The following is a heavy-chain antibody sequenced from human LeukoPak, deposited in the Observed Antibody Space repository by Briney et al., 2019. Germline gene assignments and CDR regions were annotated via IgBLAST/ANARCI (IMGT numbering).Heavy chain of an antibody. CDR1: GFTFSSYA. V-gene: IGHV3-30*04. D-gene: IGHD2-15*01. CDR3: VGYCSGGSCSN. J-gene: IGHJ4*02. Sequence: GRSLRLSCAASGFTFSSYAMHWVRQAPGKGLEWVAVISYDGSNKYYADSVKGRFTISRDNSKNTLYLQMNSLRVEDTAVYYCVGYCSGGSCSNWGQGTLVTVSS. CDR2: ISYDGSNK.